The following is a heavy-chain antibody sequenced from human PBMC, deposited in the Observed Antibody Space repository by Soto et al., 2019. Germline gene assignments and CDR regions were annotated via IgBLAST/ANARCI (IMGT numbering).Heavy chain of an antibody. CDR2: INHSGST. J-gene: IGHJ6*02. D-gene: IGHD3-10*01. CDR3: ARRGGLMVRGFISREGYYYYGMDV. V-gene: IGHV4-34*01. CDR1: GGSFSGYY. Sequence: QVQLQQWGAGLLKPSETLSLTCAVYGGSFSGYYWSWIRQPPGKGLEWIGEINHSGSTNYNPSLKCRVTISVDTSKNLFSLKLSSVTAADTAVYYCARRGGLMVRGFISREGYYYYGMDVWGQGTTVTVSS.